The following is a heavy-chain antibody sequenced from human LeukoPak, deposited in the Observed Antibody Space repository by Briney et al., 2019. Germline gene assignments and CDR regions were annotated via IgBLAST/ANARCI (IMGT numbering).Heavy chain of an antibody. V-gene: IGHV4-59*01. J-gene: IGHJ4*02. D-gene: IGHD1-1*01. CDR1: GGSISSCY. CDR3: ARVRGGTNWIDY. Sequence: WETLALTCAVSGGSISSCYWSGVRQPPGKGLEWVGDIYYSGSTNYKRSLKSRVTISVDTSKNQFCLKLRSVTGLDTAVYYCARVRGGTNWIDYWGQGTLVTVSS. CDR2: IYYSGST.